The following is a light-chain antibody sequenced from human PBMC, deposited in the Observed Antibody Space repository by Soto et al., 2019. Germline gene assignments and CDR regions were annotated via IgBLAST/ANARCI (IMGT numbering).Light chain of an antibody. CDR3: ILDTSISTLV. Sequence: QSALTQPPSVSGSPGQSVTISCTGTSNDVGSYNYVSWYQQHPGKPHKLMIYEVSNRPSGMANRFSGSTVGNTASLAISGLQAEGDADYYCILDTSISTLVFGGGTKLTVL. J-gene: IGLJ2*01. V-gene: IGLV2-14*01. CDR1: SNDVGSYNY. CDR2: EVS.